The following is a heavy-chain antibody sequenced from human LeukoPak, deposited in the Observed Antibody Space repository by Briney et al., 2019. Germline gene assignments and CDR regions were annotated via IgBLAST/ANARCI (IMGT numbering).Heavy chain of an antibody. Sequence: GASVKVSCKASGGTFSSYAISWVRQASGQGLEWLGRIIPILGIANYAQKFQGRVTITADKSTSTAYMELSSLRSEDTAVYYCASHSTTTVTTEKWFDPWGQGTLVTVSS. V-gene: IGHV1-69*04. J-gene: IGHJ5*02. CDR1: GGTFSSYA. CDR2: IIPILGIA. D-gene: IGHD4-17*01. CDR3: ASHSTTTVTTEKWFDP.